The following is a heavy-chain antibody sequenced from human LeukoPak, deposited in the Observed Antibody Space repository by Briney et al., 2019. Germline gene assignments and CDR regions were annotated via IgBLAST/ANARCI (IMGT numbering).Heavy chain of an antibody. CDR2: ISSSGSTI. V-gene: IGHV3-11*01. J-gene: IGHJ4*02. CDR1: GFTFSDYY. CDR3: ARERILWFGEFDY. D-gene: IGHD3-10*01. Sequence: GGSLRLSCAASGFTFSDYYMSWIRQAPGKGLEWVSYISSSGSTIYYADSVKGRFTISRDNAKNSLYLQMKSLRAEDTAVYYCARERILWFGEFDYWGQGTLVTVSS.